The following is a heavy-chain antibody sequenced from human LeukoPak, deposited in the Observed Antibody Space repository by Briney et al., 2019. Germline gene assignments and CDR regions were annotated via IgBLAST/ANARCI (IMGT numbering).Heavy chain of an antibody. D-gene: IGHD3-22*01. CDR2: ISVRSNYI. Sequence: KAGGSLRLSCVASGYTFSSYSINWVRQAPGKGLEWVSSISVRSNYIYYADSVRGRFSISRDDARDSLYLQMNSLRAEDTAVYYCVRLRRNSDISGFYYYYDFWGQGTLVTVSS. J-gene: IGHJ4*02. CDR1: GYTFSSYS. V-gene: IGHV3-21*01. CDR3: VRLRRNSDISGFYYYYDF.